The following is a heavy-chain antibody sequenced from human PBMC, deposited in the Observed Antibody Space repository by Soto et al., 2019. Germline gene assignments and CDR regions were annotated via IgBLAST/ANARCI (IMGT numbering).Heavy chain of an antibody. Sequence: QVQLQESGPGLVKPSETLSLTCTVSGGSYYWSWIRQPPGKGLEWIGYMYYTGTTNYNPSLKSRVPISGDTSKNQFSLILRSVTAADTAVYYCARTRYCISTSCYFDYWGQGTLVTVSS. D-gene: IGHD2-2*01. CDR1: GGSYY. CDR2: MYYTGTT. CDR3: ARTRYCISTSCYFDY. J-gene: IGHJ4*02. V-gene: IGHV4-59*01.